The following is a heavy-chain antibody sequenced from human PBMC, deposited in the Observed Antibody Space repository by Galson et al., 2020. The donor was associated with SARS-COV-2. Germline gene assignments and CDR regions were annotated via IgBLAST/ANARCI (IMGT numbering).Heavy chain of an antibody. CDR2: LYSGGNR. CDR1: GFSVGTNY. CDR3: ARVLVGANFLFDF. V-gene: IGHV3-53*01. D-gene: IGHD1-26*01. Sequence: GGSLRLSCAASGFSVGTNYMSWVRQTPEKGLEWVSILYSGGNRYYAASVRGRFTISSDYSKNTLYLQMDSLRPDDTAVYFCARVLVGANFLFDFWGQGTLVTVSS. J-gene: IGHJ4*02.